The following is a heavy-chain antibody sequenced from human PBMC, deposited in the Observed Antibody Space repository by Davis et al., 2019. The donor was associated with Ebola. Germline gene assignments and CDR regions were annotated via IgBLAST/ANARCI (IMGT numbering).Heavy chain of an antibody. J-gene: IGHJ6*04. D-gene: IGHD7-27*01. CDR2: LKQDGSEK. V-gene: IGHV3-7*01. CDR3: ARGPLHSEIYWGGGDFYYGLDV. CDR1: GFTFSSYW. Sequence: GESLKISCAASGFTFSSYWMSWVRQAPGKGLEWVASLKQDGSEKYYVDSVKGRFTISRDNAENSLSLQMNSLRAEDTAVEYCARGPLHSEIYWGGGDFYYGLDVWGKGTTVTVSS.